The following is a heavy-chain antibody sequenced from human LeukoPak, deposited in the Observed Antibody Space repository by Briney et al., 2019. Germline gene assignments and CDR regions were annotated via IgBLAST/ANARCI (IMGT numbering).Heavy chain of an antibody. CDR3: ARGRWDTGGLHGLDV. J-gene: IGHJ6*02. CDR2: IWYDGSNK. D-gene: IGHD2-8*02. Sequence: PGGSLRLSCAASGFTFSSFGMHWVRQAPGKGLEWVAVIWYDGSNKYYADSVKGRFTISRDNSQNTLYLQGNNLRAEDTAVYCCARGRWDTGGLHGLDVWGQGTTATVSS. CDR1: GFTFSSFG. V-gene: IGHV3-33*01.